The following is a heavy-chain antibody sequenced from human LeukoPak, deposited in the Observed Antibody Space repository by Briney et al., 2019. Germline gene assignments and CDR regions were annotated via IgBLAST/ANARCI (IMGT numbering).Heavy chain of an antibody. D-gene: IGHD5-12*01. J-gene: IGHJ4*02. CDR2: INHSGST. CDR1: GGSLSAYY. V-gene: IGHV4-34*01. CDR3: ARSVVATTYFDY. Sequence: SETLSLTCAVYGGSLSAYYWSWIRQPPGKGLEWIGEINHSGSTNYNPSLKSRVTISVDTSKNQFSLKLSSVTAADTAVYYCARSVVATTYFDYWGQGTLVTVSS.